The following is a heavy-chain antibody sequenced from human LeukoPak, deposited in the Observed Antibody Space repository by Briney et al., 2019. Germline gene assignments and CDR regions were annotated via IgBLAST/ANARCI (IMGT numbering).Heavy chain of an antibody. Sequence: SSETLSLTCAVYGGSFSGYYWSWIRQPPGKGLEWIGEINHSGSTNYNPSLKSRVTISVDTSKNQFSLKLSSVTAADTAVYYCARGHSGSYLFDYWGQGTLVTVSS. CDR2: INHSGST. CDR3: ARGHSGSYLFDY. J-gene: IGHJ4*02. CDR1: GGSFSGYY. D-gene: IGHD1-26*01. V-gene: IGHV4-34*01.